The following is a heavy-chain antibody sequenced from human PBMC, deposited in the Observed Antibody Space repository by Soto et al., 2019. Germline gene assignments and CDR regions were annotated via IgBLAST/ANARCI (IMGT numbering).Heavy chain of an antibody. V-gene: IGHV1-24*01. Sequence: ASVKVSCKVSGYTLTELSMHWVRQAPGKGLEWMGGFDPEDGETIYAQKFQGRVTMTEDTSTDTAYMELSSLRSEDTAVYYCATDPGYCTNGVCYTSRGAEYCGQGPLVTVS. J-gene: IGHJ4*02. CDR2: FDPEDGET. CDR1: GYTLTELS. D-gene: IGHD2-8*01. CDR3: ATDPGYCTNGVCYTSRGAEY.